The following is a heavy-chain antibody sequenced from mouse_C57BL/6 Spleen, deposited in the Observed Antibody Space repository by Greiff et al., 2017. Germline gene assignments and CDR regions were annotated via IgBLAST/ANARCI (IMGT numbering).Heavy chain of an antibody. CDR1: GFTFSDYG. CDR2: IRSGSSNI. CDR3: ARRGLYYGSSYDIYYAMDY. D-gene: IGHD1-1*01. J-gene: IGHJ4*01. V-gene: IGHV5-17*01. Sequence: EVMLVESGGGLVKPGGSLKLSCAASGFTFSDYGMHWVRQAPEKGLEWVAYIRSGSSNIYYADTVKGRFTISRDNAKNTLFLQMTSLRSEDTAMYYCARRGLYYGSSYDIYYAMDYWGQGTSVTVSS.